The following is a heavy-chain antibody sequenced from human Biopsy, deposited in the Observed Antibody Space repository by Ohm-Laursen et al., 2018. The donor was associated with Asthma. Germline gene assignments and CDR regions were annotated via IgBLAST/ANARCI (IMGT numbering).Heavy chain of an antibody. CDR3: ARVLTTEEGDTWFDP. J-gene: IGHJ5*02. V-gene: IGHV1-69*01. Sequence: GSSVKVSCKASGGTFSNYVFSWVRQAPGQGLEWMGGIIPMFGTTKYTQKFQARVSITADEATSTVYMELSSLRSEDTAVYYCARVLTTEEGDTWFDPWGQRTLVTVSS. CDR1: GGTFSNYV. CDR2: IIPMFGTT. D-gene: IGHD4-11*01.